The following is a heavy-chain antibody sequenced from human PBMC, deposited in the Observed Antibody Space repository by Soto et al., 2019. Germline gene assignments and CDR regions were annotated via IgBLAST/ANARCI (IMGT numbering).Heavy chain of an antibody. CDR2: ISGSGGST. CDR3: AKDLSDIQLWPQ. Sequence: PGGSLRLSCEASGFTFEKYAMHWVRQVPGKGLEWVSAISGSGGSTYYADSVKGRFTISRDNSKNTLYLQMNSLRAEDTAVYYCAKDLSDIQLWPQWGQGTLVTVSS. D-gene: IGHD5-18*01. V-gene: IGHV3-23*01. CDR1: GFTFEKYA. J-gene: IGHJ4*02.